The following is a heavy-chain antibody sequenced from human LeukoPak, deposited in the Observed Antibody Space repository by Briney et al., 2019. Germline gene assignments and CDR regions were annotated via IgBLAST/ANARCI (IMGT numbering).Heavy chain of an antibody. D-gene: IGHD3-10*01. V-gene: IGHV4-61*02. CDR3: ARGDYYASGTLDY. J-gene: IGHJ4*02. Sequence: SETLSLTCTVSGGYINSGNYYYTWLRQPAGRGLEWIGRIYTNGNTNYNPSLKSRVTISIDTSKNQFSLRLNSVTAADTAVYYGARGDYYASGTLDYWGQGTLVSVSS. CDR1: GGYINSGNYY. CDR2: IYTNGNT.